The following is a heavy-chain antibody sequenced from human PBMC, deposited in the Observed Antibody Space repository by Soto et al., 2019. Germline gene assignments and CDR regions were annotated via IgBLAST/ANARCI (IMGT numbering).Heavy chain of an antibody. V-gene: IGHV1-8*01. J-gene: IGHJ2*01. CDR3: ARRMTWSLWCFDL. D-gene: IGHD3-10*01. CDR1: GYTFKNYD. Sequence: QVQLLQSGAEVKKPGASVRVSCRASGYTFKNYDINWVRRAPGQGLEWMGWMNPNSGNTGYAQKFQDRVTMTSDTSTRTAYMELSSLTAKDTALYYCARRMTWSLWCFDLWGSGTQVTVSS. CDR2: MNPNSGNT.